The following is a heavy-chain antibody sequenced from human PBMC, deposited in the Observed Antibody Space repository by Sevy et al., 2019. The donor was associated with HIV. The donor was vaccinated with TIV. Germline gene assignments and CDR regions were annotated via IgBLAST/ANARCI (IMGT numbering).Heavy chain of an antibody. CDR2: INPIFGTA. J-gene: IGHJ6*02. CDR3: ASRGYGDLEADYGMDV. CDR1: GGTFSNHA. D-gene: IGHD4-17*01. Sequence: ASVKVSCKASGGTFSNHAIGWVRQAPGQGLEWMGRINPIFGTANYAQKFQGRVTLTADESTSIAYMELSSLRSDDPAVYYCASRGYGDLEADYGMDVWGQGTTVTVSS. V-gene: IGHV1-69*13.